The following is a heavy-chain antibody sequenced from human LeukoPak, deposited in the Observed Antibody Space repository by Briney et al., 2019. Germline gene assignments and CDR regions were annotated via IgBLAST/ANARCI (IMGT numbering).Heavy chain of an antibody. V-gene: IGHV1-2*02. Sequence: GASVKVSCKASGCTFTGYYMHWVRQAPGQGLEWMGWINPNSGGTNYAQKFQGRVTMTRDTSISTAYMELSRLRSDDTAVYYCARGIGSYGDSGLPFAYWGQGTLVTVSS. CDR2: INPNSGGT. D-gene: IGHD4-17*01. J-gene: IGHJ4*02. CDR3: ARGIGSYGDSGLPFAY. CDR1: GCTFTGYY.